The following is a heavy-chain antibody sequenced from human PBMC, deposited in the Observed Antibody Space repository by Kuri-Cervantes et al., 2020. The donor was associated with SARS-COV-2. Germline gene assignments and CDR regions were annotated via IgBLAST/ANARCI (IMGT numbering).Heavy chain of an antibody. V-gene: IGHV4-39*02. CDR1: GGSIISSGYY. J-gene: IGHJ4*02. CDR3: ARGGGAVLTGYPGYDVDYYFEY. Sequence: SETLSLTCTVSGGSIISSGYYWAWVRQSPGKGLEWIGTIYYSGVTYYSPSLKSRVTISVDTYKNQFSLNLRSVTAADTALYFCARGGGAVLTGYPGYDVDYYFEYWGQGSLVTVSS. CDR2: IYYSGVT. D-gene: IGHD5-12*01.